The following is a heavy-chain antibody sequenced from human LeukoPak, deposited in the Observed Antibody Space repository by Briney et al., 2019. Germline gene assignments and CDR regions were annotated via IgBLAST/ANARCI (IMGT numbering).Heavy chain of an antibody. CDR2: IYYSGST. D-gene: IGHD3-22*01. CDR3: ARDPYDSSGHYGMDV. J-gene: IGHJ6*02. V-gene: IGHV4-31*03. CDR1: GGSISSGGYY. Sequence: TSETLSLTCTVSGGSISSGGYYWSWIRQHPGKGLEWIGYIYYSGSTYYNPSLKSRITISVDTSKNQFSLKLSSVTAADTAVYYCARDPYDSSGHYGMDVWGQGTTVTVSS.